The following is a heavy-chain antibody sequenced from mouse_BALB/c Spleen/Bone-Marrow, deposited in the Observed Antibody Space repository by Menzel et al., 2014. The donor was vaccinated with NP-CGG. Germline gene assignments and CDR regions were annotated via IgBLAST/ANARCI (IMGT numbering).Heavy chain of an antibody. CDR1: GYAFSSYW. V-gene: IGHV1-80*01. CDR3: ARQYGNYFDY. CDR2: IYPGDGDT. J-gene: IGHJ2*01. Sequence: QVQLQQPGAELVRPGSSVKISCKASGYAFSSYWMNWVKQRPGQGLEWIGQIYPGDGDTNYNGKLKGKATLTADKSSSTAYMQLSSLTAEDSAVYFCARQYGNYFDYWGQGTTITVSS. D-gene: IGHD2-10*02.